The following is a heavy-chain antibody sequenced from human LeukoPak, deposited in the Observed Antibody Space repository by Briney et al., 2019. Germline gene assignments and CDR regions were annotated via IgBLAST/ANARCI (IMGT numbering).Heavy chain of an antibody. CDR1: GYSISSGYY. J-gene: IGHJ6*03. CDR2: IYHSGST. Sequence: SETLSLTCADSGYSISSGYYWGWLRQPPGRGLEWIGSIYHSGSTYYNPSLKSRVTISVDTSKHQFSLKLSSVTAADTAVYYCARVVVVPAQYMDVWGKGTTVTVSS. V-gene: IGHV4-38-2*01. CDR3: ARVVVVPAQYMDV. D-gene: IGHD2-2*01.